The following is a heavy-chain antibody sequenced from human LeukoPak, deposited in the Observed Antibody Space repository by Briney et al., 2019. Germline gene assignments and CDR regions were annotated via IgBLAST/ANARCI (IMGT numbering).Heavy chain of an antibody. CDR1: GFTFSTYA. J-gene: IGHJ4*02. Sequence: GGSVRLSCAASGFTFSTYAMHWVRQAPGKGLEYVSALKNNGGDTYYASSVQGRFTVSRDNSRSTLYLQMDSLRPDDMAIYYCARVQSTVRGIQGPFDLWGQGTLVTVS. D-gene: IGHD3-10*01. CDR2: LKNNGGDT. CDR3: ARVQSTVRGIQGPFDL. V-gene: IGHV3-64*01.